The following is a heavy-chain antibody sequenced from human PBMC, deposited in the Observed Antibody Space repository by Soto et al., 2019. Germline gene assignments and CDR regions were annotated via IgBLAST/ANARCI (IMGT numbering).Heavy chain of an antibody. CDR1: GGSFSGYY. Sequence: SETLSLTCAVYGGSFSGYYWSWIRQPPGKGLEWIGEINHSGSTNYNPSLKSRVTISVDTSKNQFSLKLSSVTAADTAVYYCATRGRRYYGMGVWGQGTTVTVSS. D-gene: IGHD2-15*01. V-gene: IGHV4-34*01. J-gene: IGHJ6*02. CDR3: ATRGRRYYGMGV. CDR2: INHSGST.